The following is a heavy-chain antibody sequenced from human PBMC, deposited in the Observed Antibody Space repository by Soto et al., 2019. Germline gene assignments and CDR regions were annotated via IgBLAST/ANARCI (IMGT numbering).Heavy chain of an antibody. CDR1: GYSISSGYF. D-gene: IGHD3-3*01. CDR3: ARAYYDSWSGEYHNGLDV. CDR2: IYYTGST. Sequence: PSETLSLTCGVSGYSISSGYFWVWIRQPPGKGLEWMGSIYYTGSTYYNPSLLTRVTISVDTSKNQFSLKLSSVTAADTALYYCARAYYDSWSGEYHNGLDVWGPGTTVTVSS. J-gene: IGHJ6*02. V-gene: IGHV4-38-2*01.